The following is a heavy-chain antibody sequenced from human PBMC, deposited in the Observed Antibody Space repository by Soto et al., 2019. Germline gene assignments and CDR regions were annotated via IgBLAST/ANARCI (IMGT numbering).Heavy chain of an antibody. D-gene: IGHD4-17*01. V-gene: IGHV3-33*01. CDR3: ARDPEVTTWCWFDP. Sequence: QVQLVESGGGVVQPGRSLRLSCAASGFTFSSYGIHWVRQAPGKGLEWVAVIWYDGSKKYYADSVKGRFTISRDNSKNTLYLQMNSLRDEDTAVYYCARDPEVTTWCWFDPWGQGTLVTVTS. CDR1: GFTFSSYG. J-gene: IGHJ5*02. CDR2: IWYDGSKK.